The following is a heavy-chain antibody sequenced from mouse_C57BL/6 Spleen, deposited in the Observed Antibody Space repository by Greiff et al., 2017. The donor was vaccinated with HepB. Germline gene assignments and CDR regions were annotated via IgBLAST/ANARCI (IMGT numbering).Heavy chain of an antibody. CDR1: GFTFSSYA. CDR2: ISDGGSYT. V-gene: IGHV5-4*01. J-gene: IGHJ4*01. Sequence: EVQGVESGGGLVKPGGSLKLSCAASGFTFSSYAMSWVRQTPEKRLEWVATISDGGSYTYYPDNVKGRFTISRDNAKNNLYLQMSHLKSEDTAMYYCASMITTGPYYAMDYWGQGTSVTVSS. D-gene: IGHD2-4*01. CDR3: ASMITTGPYYAMDY.